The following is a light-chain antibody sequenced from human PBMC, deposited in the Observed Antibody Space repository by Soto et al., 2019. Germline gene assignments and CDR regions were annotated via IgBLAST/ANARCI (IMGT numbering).Light chain of an antibody. Sequence: EIVLTQSPATLSVSPGERVTLSCRASQSVDTNLAWYQQKPGQAPRLLIYGASTRATDMSGTFSGRGSGTEFTLTISNLRPEDFAVYYCQQYRHWPRTFGQGTKVEIK. CDR3: QQYRHWPRT. V-gene: IGKV3-15*01. CDR1: QSVDTN. CDR2: GAS. J-gene: IGKJ1*01.